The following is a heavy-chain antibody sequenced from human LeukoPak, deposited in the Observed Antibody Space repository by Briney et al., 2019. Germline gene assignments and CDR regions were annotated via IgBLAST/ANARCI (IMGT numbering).Heavy chain of an antibody. CDR1: GGSISSSSYY. CDR2: IYYSGST. Sequence: SETLSLTCTVSGGSISSSSYYWGWIRQPPGKGLEWIGSIYYSGSTYYNPSLKSRVTISVDTSKNQFSLKLSSVTAADTAVYYCAGRESGTGQGLDYWGQGTLVTVSS. CDR3: AGRESGTGQGLDY. J-gene: IGHJ4*02. D-gene: IGHD1-26*01. V-gene: IGHV4-39*07.